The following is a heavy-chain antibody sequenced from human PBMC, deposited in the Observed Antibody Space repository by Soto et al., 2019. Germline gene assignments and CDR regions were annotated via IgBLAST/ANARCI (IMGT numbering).Heavy chain of an antibody. V-gene: IGHV6-1*01. J-gene: IGHJ5*02. D-gene: IGHD5-12*01. CDR2: TYFRSKWYN. Sequence: SQTLSLTCAISGDSVSSNTASRNWIRQSPSRGLEWLGRTYFRSKWYNDYAVSVKSRIIINPDTSNNRFSLQLNSVTPEDTAVYFCAKGDNLGPKTGYAFDPWGQGIMVTVSS. CDR3: AKGDNLGPKTGYAFDP. CDR1: GDSVSSNTAS.